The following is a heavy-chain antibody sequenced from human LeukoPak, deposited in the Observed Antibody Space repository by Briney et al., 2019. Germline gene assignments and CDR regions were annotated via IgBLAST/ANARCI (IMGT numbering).Heavy chain of an antibody. V-gene: IGHV3-23*01. D-gene: IGHD3-3*01. CDR2: ISGSGGST. CDR3: AKDNQLLRLLEWSIPYGMDV. Sequence: PGGSLRLSCAASGFTFSSYAMSWVRQAPGKGLEWVSAISGSGGSTYYADSVKGRFTISRDNSKNTLYLQMNSLRAEDTAVYYCAKDNQLLRLLEWSIPYGMDVWGQGTTVTVSS. CDR1: GFTFSSYA. J-gene: IGHJ6*02.